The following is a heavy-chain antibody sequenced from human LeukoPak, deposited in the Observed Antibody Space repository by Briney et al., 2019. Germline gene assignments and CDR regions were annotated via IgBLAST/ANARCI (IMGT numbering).Heavy chain of an antibody. Sequence: SVKVSCTASGGTFSSYAISWVRQAPGQGLEWMGGIIPIFGTANYAQKFQGRVTITADESTSTAYMELSSLRSEDTAVYYCASSPLYGDYVDYYFDYWGQGTLVTVSS. J-gene: IGHJ4*02. CDR2: IIPIFGTA. D-gene: IGHD4-17*01. CDR3: ASSPLYGDYVDYYFDY. CDR1: GGTFSSYA. V-gene: IGHV1-69*13.